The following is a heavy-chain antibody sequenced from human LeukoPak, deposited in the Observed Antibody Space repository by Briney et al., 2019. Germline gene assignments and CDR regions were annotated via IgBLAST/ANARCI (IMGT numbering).Heavy chain of an antibody. J-gene: IGHJ4*02. V-gene: IGHV3-33*01. CDR3: ARDLSAAFDF. Sequence: GGSLRLSCAASGLPFSSYGMHWVRQAPGKGLEWVARLVYDARSDYGNSVKGRFSISRDDSKNTLFLDMSNLRVEDTALYYCARDLSAAFDFWGQGVLVTVSS. CDR1: GLPFSSYG. CDR2: LVYDARS. D-gene: IGHD6-19*01.